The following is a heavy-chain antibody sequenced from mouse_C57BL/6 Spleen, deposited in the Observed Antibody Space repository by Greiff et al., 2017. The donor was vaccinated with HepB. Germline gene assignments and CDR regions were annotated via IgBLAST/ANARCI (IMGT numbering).Heavy chain of an antibody. Sequence: VQLQQSGAELVKPGASVKLSCTASGSTIKDYYKHGVKQRTEQGLEWIGRIDPEDGETKYAPKFQGKATITADTSSNTAYLQLSSLTSEDTAVYYCARGPLDGYYEDWGQGTLVTVSA. CDR3: ARGPLDGYYED. V-gene: IGHV14-2*01. CDR1: GSTIKDYY. D-gene: IGHD2-3*01. CDR2: IDPEDGET. J-gene: IGHJ3*01.